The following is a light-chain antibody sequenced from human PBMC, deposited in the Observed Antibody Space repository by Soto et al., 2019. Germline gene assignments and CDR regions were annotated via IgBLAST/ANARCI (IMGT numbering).Light chain of an antibody. J-gene: IGKJ1*01. V-gene: IGKV1-39*01. CDR3: QQSYSTWT. Sequence: DIQMTQSPSSLSASVGDRVTITCRASQSISSYLNWYQQKPGKAPKLLIYASSSLQSWVPSRFSGSGAGTDFTRTSSSLHPEDFATYYCQQSYSTWTFGQGTKVELK. CDR2: ASS. CDR1: QSISSY.